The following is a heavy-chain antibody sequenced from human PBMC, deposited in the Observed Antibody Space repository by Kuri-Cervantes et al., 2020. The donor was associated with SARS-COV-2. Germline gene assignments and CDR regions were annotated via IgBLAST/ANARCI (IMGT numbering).Heavy chain of an antibody. CDR2: IDQSGRT. V-gene: IGHV4-34*01. Sequence: GSLRLSCAVYGGSFSGYYWTWIRQPPRKGLEWIGEIDQSGRTNYNPSLKSRVTISVDTSKHQFSLRLSSLTAADTAIYYCAAAVGFFDYWGQGTLVTVSS. CDR3: AAAVGFFDY. CDR1: GGSFSGYY. D-gene: IGHD6-13*01. J-gene: IGHJ4*02.